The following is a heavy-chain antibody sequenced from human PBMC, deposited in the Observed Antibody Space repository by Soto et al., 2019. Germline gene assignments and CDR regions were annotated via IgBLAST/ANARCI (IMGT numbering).Heavy chain of an antibody. V-gene: IGHV1-2*04. J-gene: IGHJ3*02. CDR2: INPNSGGT. Sequence: ASVKVSCKASGGTFSSYAISWVRQAPGQGLEWMGWINPNSGGTNYAQKFQGWVTMTRDTSTSTAYMELSRLRSDDTAVYYCAIGTDPDAFDIWGQGTMVTVSS. CDR3: AIGTDPDAFDI. CDR1: GGTFSSYA.